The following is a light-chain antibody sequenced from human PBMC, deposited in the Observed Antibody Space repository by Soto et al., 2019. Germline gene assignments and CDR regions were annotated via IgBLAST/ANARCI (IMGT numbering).Light chain of an antibody. CDR3: QQSDSTPQT. CDR1: QSISNY. V-gene: IGKV1-39*01. J-gene: IGKJ1*01. Sequence: DIQMTQSPSSLSASVGDRVTISCRASQSISNYLNWYQQKPGTAPKLLIYAASSLQSGVPSRFSGSGSGTDFTLTISSLQIEDFATYVCQQSDSTPQTFGQGTKVEIK. CDR2: AAS.